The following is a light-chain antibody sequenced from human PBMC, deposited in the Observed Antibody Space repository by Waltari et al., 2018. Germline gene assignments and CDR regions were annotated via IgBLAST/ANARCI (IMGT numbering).Light chain of an antibody. J-gene: IGKJ1*01. V-gene: IGKV4-1*01. Sequence: DIVMTQSPDSLAVSLGERVTINCKSSQSVLYSSNSQNYLAWYQQKPGQPPKLLIYWASARESGVPDRFSGSESGTDFTLTISSLQAEDVAVYYCQQYYSLPWTFGQGTKVEIK. CDR3: QQYYSLPWT. CDR1: QSVLYSSNSQNY. CDR2: WAS.